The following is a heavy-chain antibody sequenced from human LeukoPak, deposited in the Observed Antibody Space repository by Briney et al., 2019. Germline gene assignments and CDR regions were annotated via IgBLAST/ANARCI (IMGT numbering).Heavy chain of an antibody. CDR3: ARRPGIEDAFDI. Sequence: ASVKVSCKASVYTFTSYYMHWVRQAPGQGLEWMGIINPSGGSTSYAQKFQGRVTMTRDTSTSTVYMELSSLRSEDTAVYYCARRPGIEDAFDIWGQGTMVTVSS. J-gene: IGHJ3*02. D-gene: IGHD6-13*01. V-gene: IGHV1-46*03. CDR2: INPSGGST. CDR1: VYTFTSYY.